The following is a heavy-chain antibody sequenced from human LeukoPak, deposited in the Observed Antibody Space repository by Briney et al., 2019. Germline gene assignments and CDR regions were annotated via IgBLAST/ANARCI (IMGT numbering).Heavy chain of an antibody. CDR2: IYYSGST. D-gene: IGHD4-23*01. J-gene: IGHJ4*02. V-gene: IGHV4-59*12. Sequence: SETLSLTCTVSGGSISTYYWSWIRQPPGKGLEWIGYIYYSGSTKYNPSLKSRVTMSVDTPKNQFSLKLSSVTAADTAVYFCARDDVTTTVITPGYFDYWGQGTLVTVSS. CDR3: ARDDVTTTVITPGYFDY. CDR1: GGSISTYY.